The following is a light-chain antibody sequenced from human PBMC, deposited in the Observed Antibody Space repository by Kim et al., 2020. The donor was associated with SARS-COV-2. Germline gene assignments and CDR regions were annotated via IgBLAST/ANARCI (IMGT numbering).Light chain of an antibody. CDR3: QQYSDWWT. J-gene: IGKJ1*01. CDR2: GAY. V-gene: IGKV3-15*01. Sequence: SVPPGERATLSSRASQSVTTNLAWYQQIPAQAPRLLIYGAYIRATGTPDRFSGSGSGTEFTLTISSLHSEDFAVYYCQQYSDWWTFGQGTKVEIK. CDR1: QSVTTN.